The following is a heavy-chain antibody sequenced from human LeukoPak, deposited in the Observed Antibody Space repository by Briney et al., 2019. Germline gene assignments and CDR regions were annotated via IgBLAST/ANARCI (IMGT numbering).Heavy chain of an antibody. CDR3: ARDGVSVSGIAVVGPKIGYFDL. CDR2: INHSGST. V-gene: IGHV4-34*01. Sequence: PSETLSLTCAVYGGSFSGYYWNWIRQPPGKGLEWIGEINHSGSTNYNPSLKSRVTISVDTSKNQFSLKLSSVTAADTAVYYCARDGVSVSGIAVVGPKIGYFDLWGRGTLVTVSS. J-gene: IGHJ2*01. CDR1: GGSFSGYY. D-gene: IGHD6-13*01.